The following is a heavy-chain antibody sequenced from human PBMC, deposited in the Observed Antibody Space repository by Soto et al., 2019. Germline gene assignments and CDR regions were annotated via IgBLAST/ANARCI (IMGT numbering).Heavy chain of an antibody. D-gene: IGHD1-7*01. CDR1: GFTFSSYW. V-gene: IGHV3-7*03. Sequence: GSLRLSCAASGFTFSSYWMSWVRQAPGKGLEWVANIKQDGSEKYYVDSVKGRFTISRDNAKNSLYLQMNSLRAEDTAVYYCARGGNWNYNYYGIDVWGQGTTVTVSS. CDR2: IKQDGSEK. J-gene: IGHJ6*02. CDR3: ARGGNWNYNYYGIDV.